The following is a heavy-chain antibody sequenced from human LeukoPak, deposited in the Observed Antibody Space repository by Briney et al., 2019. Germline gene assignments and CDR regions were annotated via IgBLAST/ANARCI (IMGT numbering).Heavy chain of an antibody. J-gene: IGHJ4*02. CDR3: ARGGGYSGYEGY. D-gene: IGHD5-12*01. V-gene: IGHV4-31*03. CDR1: GGSISSGGYY. CDR2: IYYSGST. Sequence: SETLSLTCTVSGGSISSGGYYWSWIRQHPGKGLEWIGYIYYSGSTYYNPSLKSRVTISVDTSKNQFSLKLSSVTAAYTAVYYCARGGGYSGYEGYWGQGTLVTVSS.